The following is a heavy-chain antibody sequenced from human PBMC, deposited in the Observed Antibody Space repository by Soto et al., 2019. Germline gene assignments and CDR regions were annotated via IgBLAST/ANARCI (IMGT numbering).Heavy chain of an antibody. Sequence: QVQLVESGGGVVQPGRSLRVSCAASGFTFSNYAMHWVRQAPGTGLEWVAVVSYEGSKQFYADSVEGRFTISRDSSKSTVYVHMDNLRNEDTDVYYCARDRVYYYDNSGDDNFDYWGPGTLVPVSS. CDR2: VSYEGSKQ. CDR3: ARDRVYYYDNSGDDNFDY. J-gene: IGHJ4*02. CDR1: GFTFSNYA. D-gene: IGHD3-22*01. V-gene: IGHV3-30-3*01.